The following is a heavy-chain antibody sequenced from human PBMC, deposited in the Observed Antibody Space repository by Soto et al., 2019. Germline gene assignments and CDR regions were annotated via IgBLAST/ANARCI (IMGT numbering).Heavy chain of an antibody. D-gene: IGHD2-15*01. J-gene: IGHJ5*02. CDR1: GGSISSSSYY. V-gene: IGHV4-39*01. CDR3: ARQGCSGGSCYPGWFDP. CDR2: IYYSGST. Sequence: QLQLQESGPGLVKPSETLSLTCTVSGGSISSSSYYWGWIRQPPGKGLEWIGSIYYSGSTYYNPFLKSRVTISVDTSKNQFSLKLSSVTAADTAVYYCARQGCSGGSCYPGWFDPWGQGTLVTVSS.